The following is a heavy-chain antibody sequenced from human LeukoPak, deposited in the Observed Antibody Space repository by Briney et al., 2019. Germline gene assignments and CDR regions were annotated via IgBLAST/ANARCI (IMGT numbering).Heavy chain of an antibody. V-gene: IGHV5-51*01. CDR2: IYPGDSDT. CDR1: GYSFTSYW. J-gene: IGHJ6*03. D-gene: IGHD3-3*01. Sequence: GASLKISCQGSGYSFTSYWIGWGRQMPGKGLEWMGIIYPGDSDTRYSPSFQGQVTISADKSISTAYLQWSSLKASDTAMYYCARGYYDFWSGDSAYYYYMDVWGKGTTVTVSS. CDR3: ARGYYDFWSGDSAYYYYMDV.